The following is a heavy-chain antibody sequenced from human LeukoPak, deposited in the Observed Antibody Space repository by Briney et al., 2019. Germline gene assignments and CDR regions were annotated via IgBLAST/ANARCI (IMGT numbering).Heavy chain of an antibody. CDR2: MNTNSGNT. CDR3: ASFGTTPVLIDYYYYGMDV. J-gene: IGHJ6*02. V-gene: IGHV1-8*01. D-gene: IGHD1-7*01. CDR1: GYTFTSYD. Sequence: ASETVSCNASGYTFTSYDIYWVRQATGQGLEWMGWMNTNSGNTGYAQKFKGRVTMTRNTSISTAYMELSSLTSEDTAVYYCASFGTTPVLIDYYYYGMDVWGQGTTVTVSS.